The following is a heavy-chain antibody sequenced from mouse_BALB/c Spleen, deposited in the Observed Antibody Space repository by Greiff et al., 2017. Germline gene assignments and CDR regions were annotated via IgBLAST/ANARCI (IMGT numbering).Heavy chain of an antibody. CDR2: ISYSGST. V-gene: IGHV3-8*02. CDR3: ARSGYYGSSYFDY. J-gene: IGHJ2*01. D-gene: IGHD1-1*01. Sequence: EVQLVESGPSLVKPSQTLSLTCSVTGDSITSGYWNWIRKFPGNKLEYMGYISYSGSTYYNPSLKSRISITRDTSKNQYYLQLNSVTTEDTATYYCARSGYYGSSYFDYWGQGTTLTVSS. CDR1: GDSITSGY.